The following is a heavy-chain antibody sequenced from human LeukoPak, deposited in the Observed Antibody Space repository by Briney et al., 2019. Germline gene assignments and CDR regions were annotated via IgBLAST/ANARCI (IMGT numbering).Heavy chain of an antibody. D-gene: IGHD2-21*01. Sequence: PGGSLRLSCAASGFTFSSYAMSWVRQAPGKGLEWVSVIYSGGSAYYADSVKGRFTISRDNSKNTLYLQMNSLRAEDTAVYYCARVGIRDYWGQGTLVTVSS. CDR1: GFTFSSYA. CDR2: IYSGGSA. J-gene: IGHJ4*02. CDR3: ARVGIRDY. V-gene: IGHV3-53*01.